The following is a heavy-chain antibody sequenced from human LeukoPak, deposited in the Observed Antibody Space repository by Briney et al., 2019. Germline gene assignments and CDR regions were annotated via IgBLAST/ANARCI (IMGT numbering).Heavy chain of an antibody. J-gene: IGHJ3*02. CDR1: GGAFSGFY. D-gene: IGHD3-10*01. CDR3: ARRELLWFGDDDAFDI. V-gene: IGHV4-34*01. Sequence: LETLSLTCAVYGGAFSGFYWSWVRQPPGKGLEGVGGINHSGSTNYNPSLKSRVTISVDTSKNQFSLKLSSVTAADTAMYYCARRELLWFGDDDAFDIWGQGTMVTVSS. CDR2: INHSGST.